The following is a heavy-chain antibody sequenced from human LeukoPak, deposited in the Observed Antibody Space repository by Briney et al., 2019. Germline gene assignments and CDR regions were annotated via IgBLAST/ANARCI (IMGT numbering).Heavy chain of an antibody. CDR2: IYYSGSA. CDR3: ARVGVDYSGNIIKYFFDY. V-gene: IGHV4-59*01. Sequence: SETLSLTCTVSGGSINSYYWSWIRQPPERELEWIGYIYYSGSANYNPSLKSRVTISVDTSKNQFSLKLSPVTAADTAVYYCARVGVDYSGNIIKYFFDYWGQGTLVTVSS. J-gene: IGHJ4*02. CDR1: GGSINSYY. D-gene: IGHD4-23*01.